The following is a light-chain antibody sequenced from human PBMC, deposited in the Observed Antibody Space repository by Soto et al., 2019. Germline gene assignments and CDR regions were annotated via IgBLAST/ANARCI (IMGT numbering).Light chain of an antibody. CDR1: QSIGNK. Sequence: TVMTQSPATLSVSPGESATLSCRTSQSIGNKLAWYQQRPGQAPRLLIYGASIRATAIPARFSGSGSGTEFTLTISGLQSEDFGVYYCQQYKDWRTFGQGTNV. J-gene: IGKJ1*01. CDR3: QQYKDWRT. V-gene: IGKV3-15*01. CDR2: GAS.